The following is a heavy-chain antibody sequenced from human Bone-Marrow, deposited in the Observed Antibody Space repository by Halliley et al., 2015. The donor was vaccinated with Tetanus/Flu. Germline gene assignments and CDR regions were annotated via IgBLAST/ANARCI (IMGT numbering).Heavy chain of an antibody. CDR2: IYPGDSDT. CDR3: AALIAASHFTDY. CDR1: GYSFTSYW. D-gene: IGHD6-13*01. Sequence: QLVQSGAEVKKPGESLKISCKGSGYSFTSYWIGWVRQMPGKGLEWMGIIYPGDSDTWYSPSFQGQVIISADKSVSSAYLQWSTLKASDTAIYYCAALIAASHFTDYWGQGTLVIVSS. V-gene: IGHV5-51*01. J-gene: IGHJ4*02.